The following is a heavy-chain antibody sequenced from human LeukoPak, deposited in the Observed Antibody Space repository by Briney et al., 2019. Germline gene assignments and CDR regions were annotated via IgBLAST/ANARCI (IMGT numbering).Heavy chain of an antibody. V-gene: IGHV1-8*01. CDR2: MHPNSGNT. CDR1: GYTFTNYD. Sequence: ASVTVSCKASGYTFTNYDINWVRQATGQGLEWMGWMHPNSGNTGYAQKFQGRVTMTRNTSISTAYMELSSLRSEDTAVYYCTRTGLVTTAFDPWGQGTLVTVSS. D-gene: IGHD4-4*01. CDR3: TRTGLVTTAFDP. J-gene: IGHJ5*02.